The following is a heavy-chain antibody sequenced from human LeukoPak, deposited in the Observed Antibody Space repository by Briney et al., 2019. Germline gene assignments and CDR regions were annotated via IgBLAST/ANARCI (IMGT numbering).Heavy chain of an antibody. V-gene: IGHV5-51*01. D-gene: IGHD1-26*01. CDR1: GYXXTSYW. CDR2: IYPGDSDT. CDR3: ARGDSGSYLDY. J-gene: IGHJ4*02. Sequence: ESLKIXXKGXGYXXTSYWIGWVRQMPGKGLEWMGIIYPGDSDTRYSPSFQGQVTISADKSISTAYLQWSSLKASDTAMYYCARGDSGSYLDYWGQGTLVTVSS.